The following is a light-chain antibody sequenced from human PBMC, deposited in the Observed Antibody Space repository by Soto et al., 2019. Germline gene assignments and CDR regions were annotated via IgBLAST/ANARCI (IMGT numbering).Light chain of an antibody. V-gene: IGLV2-14*01. CDR1: SSDVGGYNY. CDR3: SSYTRSSTRV. Sequence: QSALTQPASVSGSPGQSITISCTGTSSDVGGYNYVSWYQQHPGKAPKLMIYEVSNRPSGVSNRFSGSKSGNTASLTISGLQAEDEVDYYCSSYTRSSTRVFGTGTKLTVL. J-gene: IGLJ1*01. CDR2: EVS.